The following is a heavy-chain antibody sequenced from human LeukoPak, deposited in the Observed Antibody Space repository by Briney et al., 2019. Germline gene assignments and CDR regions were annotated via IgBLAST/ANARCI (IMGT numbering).Heavy chain of an antibody. V-gene: IGHV3-73*01. CDR3: TTVDTTMV. CDR1: GFTFSAST. CDR2: IRSKANSYAT. D-gene: IGHD5-18*01. J-gene: IGHJ4*02. Sequence: GGSLRLSCAASGFTFSASTMQWVRQASGKGLEWVGRIRSKANSYATAYAASVKGRFTISRDDSKNTAYLQMNSLETEDTAVYYCTTVDTTMVWGQGTLVTVSS.